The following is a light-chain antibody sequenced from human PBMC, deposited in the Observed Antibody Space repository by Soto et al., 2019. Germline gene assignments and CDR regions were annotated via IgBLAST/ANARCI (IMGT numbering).Light chain of an antibody. V-gene: IGKV2-28*01. Sequence: DIVMTQSPFSLAVTPGESASISCRSSQSLLHRNGKNYLDWYLQKPGQSPQLLIYLGSSRASGVPDRVSGSGSGTDFTLKIGRVEAEYVGIYYCMQGLQSTITFGQGTRLEIK. CDR1: QSLLHRNGKNY. CDR2: LGS. CDR3: MQGLQSTIT. J-gene: IGKJ5*01.